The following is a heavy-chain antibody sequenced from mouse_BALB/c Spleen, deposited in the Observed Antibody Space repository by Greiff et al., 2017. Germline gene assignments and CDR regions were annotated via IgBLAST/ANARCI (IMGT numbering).Heavy chain of an antibody. Sequence: EVKVVESGAELVKPGASVKLSCTASGFNIKDTYMHWVKQRPEQGLEWIGRIDPANGNTKYDPKFQGKATITADTSSNTAYLQLSSLTSEDTAVYYCARSRDYRYFDVWGAGTTVTVSS. CDR1: GFNIKDTY. V-gene: IGHV14-3*02. J-gene: IGHJ1*01. CDR3: ARSRDYRYFDV. CDR2: IDPANGNT.